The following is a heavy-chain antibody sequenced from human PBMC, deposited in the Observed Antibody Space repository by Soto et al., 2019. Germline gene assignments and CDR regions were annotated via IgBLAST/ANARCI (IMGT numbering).Heavy chain of an antibody. J-gene: IGHJ4*02. D-gene: IGHD2-15*01. V-gene: IGHV4-39*01. CDR3: ARRVYGATYPAHYDY. Sequence: QVQLQESGPGLVKPSETLSLTCTVTGASFTTATFSWAWIRHPLGKGRGWFGSIYYSGFTYYNPSLKSRVTMSVDTSKNQFSLRLNSVTAADTAVYYCARRVYGATYPAHYDYWGQGTLVAVSS. CDR1: GASFTTATFS. CDR2: IYYSGFT.